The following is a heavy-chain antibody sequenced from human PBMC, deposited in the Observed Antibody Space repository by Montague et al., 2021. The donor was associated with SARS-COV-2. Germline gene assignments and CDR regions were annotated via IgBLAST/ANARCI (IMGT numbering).Heavy chain of an antibody. CDR3: ARDPLDYGLWSSGSYYNAYYYYYGMDV. Sequence: SLRLSCAASGFTFSSYNMNWVRQAPGKGLEWVSSISSSSSYIYYADSVKGRFTISRDNAKNSLYLQMNSLRAEDTAAYYCARDPLDYGLWSSGSYYNAYYYYYGMDVWGQGTTVTVSS. D-gene: IGHD3-10*01. CDR1: GFTFSSYN. J-gene: IGHJ6*02. V-gene: IGHV3-21*01. CDR2: ISSSSSYI.